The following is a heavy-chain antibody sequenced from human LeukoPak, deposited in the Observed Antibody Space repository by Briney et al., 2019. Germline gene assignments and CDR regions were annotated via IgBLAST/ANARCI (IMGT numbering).Heavy chain of an antibody. CDR2: INPSGGST. CDR3: ARKYYADWYFDL. D-gene: IGHD2-2*01. Sequence: GASVKVSCKASGYTFTSYYIHWVRQAPGQGLEWMGIINPSGGSTSYAQKFQGRVTMTRDTSTSTVYMELSSLRSEDTAVYYCARKYYADWYFDLWGRGTLVTVSS. CDR1: GYTFTSYY. V-gene: IGHV1-46*01. J-gene: IGHJ2*01.